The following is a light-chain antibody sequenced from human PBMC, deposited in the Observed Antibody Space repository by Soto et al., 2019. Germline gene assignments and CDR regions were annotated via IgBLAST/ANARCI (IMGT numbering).Light chain of an antibody. CDR2: DVS. CDR1: SSDVGVYDY. CDR3: SSYTTSSTVV. Sequence: QSALTQPASVSGSPGQSITISCTGNSSDVGVYDYVSWYQQHPGKAPKLMICDVSTRPSGVSNRFSGSKSGNTASLTISGLQAEDEGDYYCSSYTTSSTVVFGGGTKVTVL. J-gene: IGLJ2*01. V-gene: IGLV2-14*03.